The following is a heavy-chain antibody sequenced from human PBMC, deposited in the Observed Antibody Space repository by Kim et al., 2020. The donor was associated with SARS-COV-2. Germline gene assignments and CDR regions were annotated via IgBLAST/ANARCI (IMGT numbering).Heavy chain of an antibody. D-gene: IGHD5-18*01. Sequence: SETLSLTCAVYGGSFSGYYWSWIRQPPGKGLEWIGEINHSGSTNYNPSLKSRVTISVDTSKNQFSLKLSSVTAAVTAVYYCARAGDTDLDYWGQGTLVIV. CDR1: GGSFSGYY. CDR3: ARAGDTDLDY. V-gene: IGHV4-34*01. CDR2: INHSGST. J-gene: IGHJ4*02.